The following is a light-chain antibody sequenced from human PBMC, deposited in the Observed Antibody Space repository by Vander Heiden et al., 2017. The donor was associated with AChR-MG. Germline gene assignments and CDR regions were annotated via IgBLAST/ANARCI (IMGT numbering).Light chain of an antibody. Sequence: QSALTQPPSASGTPGQRVTISCSGSSSNIGSNYVYWYQQLTGTPPKLLIYSTNQRPSGVPDRSSGSKSGTSASLAISGLRSEDKADYYCAAWDGGLSGRGYVLGTGTKVTVL. CDR2: STN. CDR3: AAWDGGLSGRGYV. J-gene: IGLJ1*01. CDR1: SSNIGSNY. V-gene: IGLV1-47*02.